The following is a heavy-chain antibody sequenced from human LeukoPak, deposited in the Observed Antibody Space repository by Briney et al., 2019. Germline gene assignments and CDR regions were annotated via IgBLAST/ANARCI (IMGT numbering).Heavy chain of an antibody. CDR2: IIPILGIA. CDR3: ARARCSSTSCYIDY. D-gene: IGHD2-2*02. J-gene: IGHJ4*02. V-gene: IGHV1-69*04. CDR1: GGTFSSYA. Sequence: ASVKVSCKASGGTFSSYAISWVRQAPGQGLEWMGRIIPILGIANYAQKFQGRVTITADKSTSTAYMELSSLRSEDTAVYYCARARCSSTSCYIDYRGQGTLVTVSS.